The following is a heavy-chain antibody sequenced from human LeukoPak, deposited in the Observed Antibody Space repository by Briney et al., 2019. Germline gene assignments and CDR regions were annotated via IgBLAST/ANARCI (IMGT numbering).Heavy chain of an antibody. CDR3: ARVKAAYDILTGYRNYYYYYMDV. D-gene: IGHD3-9*01. V-gene: IGHV4-61*02. Sequence: ASQTLSLTCTVSGGSISSGSYYWSWIRQPAGKGLEWIGRIYTSGSTNYNPSLKSRVTISVDPSKNQFSLKLSSVTAADTAVYYCARVKAAYDILTGYRNYYYYYMDVWGKGTTVTVSS. J-gene: IGHJ6*03. CDR2: IYTSGST. CDR1: GGSISSGSYY.